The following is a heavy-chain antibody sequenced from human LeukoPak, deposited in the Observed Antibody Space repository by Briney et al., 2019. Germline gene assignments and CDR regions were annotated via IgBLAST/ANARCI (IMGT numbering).Heavy chain of an antibody. CDR2: ISGGGGRT. D-gene: IGHD3-10*01. CDR3: AKSPYGSGSSTYYFDY. CDR1: GFIFSSYA. Sequence: PGGSLRLSCAVSGFIFSSYAMSWVRQAPRKGLEWVSAISGGGGRTYYTDSVKGRFTISRDNSKNTLYLQMNNLRAEDTAVYYCAKSPYGSGSSTYYFDYWGQGTLVTVSS. V-gene: IGHV3-23*01. J-gene: IGHJ4*02.